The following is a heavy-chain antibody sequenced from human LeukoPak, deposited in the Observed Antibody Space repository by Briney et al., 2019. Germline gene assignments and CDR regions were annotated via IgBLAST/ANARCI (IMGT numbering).Heavy chain of an antibody. V-gene: IGHV3-23*01. Sequence: PGGSLRLSCAASGFTFGSYTMSWVRQAPGKGLEWVSTITTGDGNTYYADSVKGRFTVSRDNSKNTLFLQMNSLRAEDTAVYYCAKDGGLWVSAHWGDSWGRGTLVTVSS. CDR3: AKDGGLWVSAHWGDS. J-gene: IGHJ4*02. CDR2: ITTGDGNT. CDR1: GFTFGSYT. D-gene: IGHD7-27*01.